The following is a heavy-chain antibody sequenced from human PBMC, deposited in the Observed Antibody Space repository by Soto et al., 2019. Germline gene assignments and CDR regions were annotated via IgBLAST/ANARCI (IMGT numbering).Heavy chain of an antibody. CDR2: ISYDGKEK. V-gene: IGHV3-30*04. Sequence: QVQLVESGGGVVQPGGSLRLSCATSGFLFSGYAMHWVRQTPGKGLEWVAVISYDGKEKYYADSAEGRFTISRESSGVTLYLQLSSLTFEDTAVYYWARGRGLAARPQHLDHWGQGTLVTASS. CDR1: GFLFSGYA. D-gene: IGHD6-6*01. J-gene: IGHJ4*02. CDR3: ARGRGLAARPQHLDH.